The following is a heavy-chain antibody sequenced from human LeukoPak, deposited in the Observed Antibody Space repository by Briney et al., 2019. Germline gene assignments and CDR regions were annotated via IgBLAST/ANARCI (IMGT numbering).Heavy chain of an antibody. CDR2: INPNSGGT. V-gene: IGHV1-2*02. J-gene: IGHJ4*02. Sequence: ASVKVSCKASGYTFTAYYMHWVRQAPGQGLEWMGWINPNSGGTNYAQKFQGRVTMTRDTSISTAYMELSRLRSDDTAVYYCARDLVRYSSSWYFDYWGQGTLVTVSS. CDR1: GYTFTAYY. D-gene: IGHD6-13*01. CDR3: ARDLVRYSSSWYFDY.